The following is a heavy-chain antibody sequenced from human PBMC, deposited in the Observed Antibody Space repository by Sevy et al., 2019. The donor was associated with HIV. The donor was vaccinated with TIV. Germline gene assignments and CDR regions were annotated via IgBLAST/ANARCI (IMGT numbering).Heavy chain of an antibody. V-gene: IGHV1-69*06. CDR1: GGTFSSYA. D-gene: IGHD3-22*01. Sequence: ASVKVSCKASGGTFSSYAISWVRQAPGQGLEWMGGIIPIFGTANYAQKFQGRVTITADKSTSTAYMELSSLRSEETAVYYCARVRVITMIVVATFDAFDIWGQGTMVTVSS. CDR3: ARVRVITMIVVATFDAFDI. J-gene: IGHJ3*02. CDR2: IIPIFGTA.